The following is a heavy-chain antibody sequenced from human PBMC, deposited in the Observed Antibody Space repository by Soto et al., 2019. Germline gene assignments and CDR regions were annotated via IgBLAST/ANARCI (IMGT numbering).Heavy chain of an antibody. CDR1: GGSISSYY. D-gene: IGHD2-21*02. V-gene: IGHV4-59*01. CDR3: ARGTPPVVTPFDY. Sequence: QVQLQESGPGLVKPSETLSLTCTVSGGSISSYYWSWIRQPPGKGLEWIGYIYYSGSTNYNPSLKSRVTISVDTSKNQFSLKLSSVTAADTAVYYCARGTPPVVTPFDYWGQGTLVTVSS. CDR2: IYYSGST. J-gene: IGHJ4*02.